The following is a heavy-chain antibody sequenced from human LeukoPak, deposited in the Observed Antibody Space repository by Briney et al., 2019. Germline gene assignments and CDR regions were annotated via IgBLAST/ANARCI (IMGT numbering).Heavy chain of an antibody. Sequence: SETLSLTCSVSGGSITVYYWNWIRQSPGKGLEWIGSIYYSGSTNYNPSLKSRVTISIDTSKNRFSLKVSSVIAADTAMYYCARGGSRSYTSSTLDYWGQGTLVTDSS. CDR1: GGSITVYY. CDR3: ARGGSRSYTSSTLDY. D-gene: IGHD6-6*01. V-gene: IGHV4-59*12. CDR2: IYYSGST. J-gene: IGHJ4*02.